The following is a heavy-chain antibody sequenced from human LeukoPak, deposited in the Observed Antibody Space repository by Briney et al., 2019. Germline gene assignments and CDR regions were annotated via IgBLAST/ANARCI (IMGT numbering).Heavy chain of an antibody. CDR2: ISSSSSYI. D-gene: IGHD2-2*01. Sequence: PGGSLRLSCAASGFTFSSYSMSWVRQAPGKGLEWVSSISSSSSYIYYADSVKGRFTISRDNAKNSLYLQMNSLRAEDTAVYYCARDSSSSTSWTGSMDVWGKGTTVTVSS. J-gene: IGHJ6*03. V-gene: IGHV3-21*01. CDR3: ARDSSSSTSWTGSMDV. CDR1: GFTFSSYS.